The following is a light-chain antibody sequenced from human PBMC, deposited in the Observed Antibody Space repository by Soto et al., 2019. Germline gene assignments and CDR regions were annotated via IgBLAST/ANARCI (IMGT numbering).Light chain of an antibody. CDR3: HQRSNWPLT. Sequence: ETVLTQSPATLSLSPGERATLSCRASQSVSSYLAWYQQKPGQAPRLLIYGASNRATGIPARFSGSWSGTDFTLTISSLEPEDLAVYYCHQRSNWPLTFGGGTKVEIK. CDR2: GAS. J-gene: IGKJ4*01. V-gene: IGKV3-11*01. CDR1: QSVSSY.